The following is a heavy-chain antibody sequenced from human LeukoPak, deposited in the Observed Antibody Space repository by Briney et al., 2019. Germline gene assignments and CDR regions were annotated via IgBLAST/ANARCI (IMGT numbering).Heavy chain of an antibody. CDR3: ARTLGGWSFDY. D-gene: IGHD6-19*01. CDR1: GFTFSSYS. CDR2: ISSSSSTI. J-gene: IGHJ4*02. V-gene: IGHV3-48*01. Sequence: GGSLRLSCAASGFTFSSYSMNWVRQAPGKGLEWVSYISSSSSTIYYADSVKGRFTISRDNAKNSLYLQMNSLRAEDTAVYYCARTLGGWSFDYWGQGTLVTVSS.